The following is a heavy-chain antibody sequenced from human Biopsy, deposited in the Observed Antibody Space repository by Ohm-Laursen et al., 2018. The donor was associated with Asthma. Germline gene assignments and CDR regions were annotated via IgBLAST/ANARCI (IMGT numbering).Heavy chain of an antibody. D-gene: IGHD3-22*01. CDR2: ISASGVRT. J-gene: IGHJ5*02. Sequence: GSLRLSCAASGFAFNNSSMTWFRQAPGKGLEWVSSISASGVRTFYADSVKGRFTVSRDSSRNTLYLQLSTLRVEDTAVYFCAKITTDRQKANNWFDPWGQGTLVTVSS. V-gene: IGHV3-23*01. CDR3: AKITTDRQKANNWFDP. CDR1: GFAFNNSS.